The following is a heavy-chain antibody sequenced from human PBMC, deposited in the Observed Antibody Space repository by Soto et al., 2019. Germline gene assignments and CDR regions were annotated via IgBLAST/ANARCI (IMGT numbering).Heavy chain of an antibody. D-gene: IGHD3-10*01. V-gene: IGHV1-18*01. CDR1: GYTFPNYG. CDR2: ISPYKGNT. CDR3: ARDVDGSGSYYTDY. J-gene: IGHJ4*02. Sequence: QVQLVQSGAEVKKPGASVKVSCKASGYTFPNYGISWVRQAPGQGFEWMGWISPYKGNTNYAQKLQGRVTMTTDTSTSTAYMELRSLRSDDTAIYYCARDVDGSGSYYTDYWGQGTLVTVSS.